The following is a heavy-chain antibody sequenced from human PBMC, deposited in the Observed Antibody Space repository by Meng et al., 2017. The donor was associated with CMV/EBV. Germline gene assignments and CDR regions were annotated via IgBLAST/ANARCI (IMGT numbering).Heavy chain of an antibody. CDR3: ARGGSNGLTF. CDR1: GFPFSTYW. Sequence: LSCAVSGFPFSTYWMFWVRQGSGKGLVWVSHINSDGSSTTYADSVKGRFTISRDNAKNTLYLQMNSLRGEDTAVYYCARGGSNGLTFWGQGTLVTVSS. D-gene: IGHD2-15*01. V-gene: IGHV3-74*03. J-gene: IGHJ1*01. CDR2: INSDGSST.